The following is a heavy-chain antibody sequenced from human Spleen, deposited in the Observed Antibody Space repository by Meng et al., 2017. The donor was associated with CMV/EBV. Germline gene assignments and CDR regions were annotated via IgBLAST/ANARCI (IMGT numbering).Heavy chain of an antibody. D-gene: IGHD3-9*01. V-gene: IGHV3-9*01. CDR3: ARLHDILTTYDAFDI. CDR2: ISWNGGSI. CDR1: GFTFDDYA. J-gene: IGHJ3*02. Sequence: SLKISCAASGFTFDDYAIHWVRQAPGKGLEWVSGISWNGGSIGYADSVKGRFTISRDNAKNSLRLQMNSLRAEDTAVYYCARLHDILTTYDAFDIWGQGTMVTVSS.